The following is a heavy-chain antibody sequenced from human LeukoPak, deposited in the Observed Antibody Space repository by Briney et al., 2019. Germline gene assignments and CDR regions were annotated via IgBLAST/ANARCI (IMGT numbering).Heavy chain of an antibody. V-gene: IGHV3-30*02. D-gene: IGHD3-3*01. CDR2: IRYDGSSK. J-gene: IGHJ4*02. CDR1: GFTFSSYG. Sequence: GGSLRLSCAASGFTFSSYGIHWVHQAPGKGLEWVAFIRYDGSSKYSADSVKGRFTISRDNSKNTLYLQMSSLRAEDSALYYCARDVGVVMFDYWGQGTLVTVSS. CDR3: ARDVGVVMFDY.